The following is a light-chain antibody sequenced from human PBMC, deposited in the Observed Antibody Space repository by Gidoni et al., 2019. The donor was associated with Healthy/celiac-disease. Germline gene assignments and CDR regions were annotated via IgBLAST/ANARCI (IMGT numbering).Light chain of an antibody. Sequence: DIQMTQSPSSLSASVGDRVTIPCRTSQCISSYLNWYQQKPGNAPKLLIYAASSLQSGGPSRFSGSGSGTDFTITISSLQPEDFATYYCQQSYSNPRTFGQGTKVEIK. CDR2: AAS. J-gene: IGKJ1*01. CDR1: QCISSY. V-gene: IGKV1-39*01. CDR3: QQSYSNPRT.